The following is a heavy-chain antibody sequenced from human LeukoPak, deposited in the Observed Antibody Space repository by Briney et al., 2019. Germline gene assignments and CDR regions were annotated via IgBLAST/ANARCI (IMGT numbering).Heavy chain of an antibody. J-gene: IGHJ4*02. D-gene: IGHD3-22*01. CDR2: RNQDGSER. CDR3: ATHYHDTRRYSDY. V-gene: IGHV3-7*01. Sequence: PGGSLRLFCAASGFTFSTYWMSWGRQAPGKGLEWVANRNQDGSERYYVDSVKARFIISRDNARNSLYLQMNRLRVQDTAVYYCATHYHDTRRYSDYWGQGTLVTVSS. CDR1: GFTFSTYW.